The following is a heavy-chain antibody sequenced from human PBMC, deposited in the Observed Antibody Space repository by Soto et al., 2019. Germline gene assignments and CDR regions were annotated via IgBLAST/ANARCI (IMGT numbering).Heavy chain of an antibody. CDR1: GASVSSGSYY. V-gene: IGHV4-61*01. Sequence: QVQLQASGPGLVKPSETLSLSCTVSGASVSSGSYYWTWIRQLPGKGLEWIGYVYFTGAANYNPSLKSRVTMSRDTSKNQFSLKLNSVTAADTGIYFCAREGRSTAHLDYWGQGALVTVSS. CDR3: AREGRSTAHLDY. D-gene: IGHD2-21*02. J-gene: IGHJ4*02. CDR2: VYFTGAA.